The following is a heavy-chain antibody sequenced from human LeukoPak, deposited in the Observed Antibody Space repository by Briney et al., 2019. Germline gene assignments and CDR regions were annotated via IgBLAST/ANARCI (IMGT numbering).Heavy chain of an antibody. V-gene: IGHV4-4*02. J-gene: IGHJ5*02. CDR1: GGSISSSNW. CDR3: AREWWELYPYEYNWFDP. D-gene: IGHD1-26*01. Sequence: PSETLSLTCAISGGSISSSNWWSWVRQPPGKGLEWIGEIYHSGSTNYNPSLKSRVTISVDKSKNQFSLKLSSVTAADTAVYYCAREWWELYPYEYNWFDPWGQGTLVTVSS. CDR2: IYHSGST.